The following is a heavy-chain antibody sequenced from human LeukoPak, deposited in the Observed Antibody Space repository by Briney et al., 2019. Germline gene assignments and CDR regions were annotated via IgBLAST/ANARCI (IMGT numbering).Heavy chain of an antibody. CDR2: IYYSGST. V-gene: IGHV4-59*08. D-gene: IGHD6-13*01. CDR1: GGSISSYY. J-gene: IGHJ4*02. CDR3: ARHDGPVAAADY. Sequence: PSETLSLTCTVSGGSISSYYWSWIRQPPGKGLEWIGYIYYSGSTNYNPSLKSRVTISVDTSKNQFSLKLSSVTAADTAVYYCARHDGPVAAADYWGQGTLVTVSS.